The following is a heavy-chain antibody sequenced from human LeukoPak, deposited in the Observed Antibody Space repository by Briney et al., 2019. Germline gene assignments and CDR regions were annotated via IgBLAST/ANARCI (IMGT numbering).Heavy chain of an antibody. Sequence: KPSETLSLTCTVSGGSISSSSYYWGWIRQPPRKGLEWIGSIYYSGSTYYNPSLKSRVTISVDTSKNQFSLKLSSVTAADTAVYYCARIGYSYGPRGAFDIWGQGTMVTVSS. CDR2: IYYSGST. CDR1: GGSISSSSYY. D-gene: IGHD5-18*01. CDR3: ARIGYSYGPRGAFDI. J-gene: IGHJ3*02. V-gene: IGHV4-39*01.